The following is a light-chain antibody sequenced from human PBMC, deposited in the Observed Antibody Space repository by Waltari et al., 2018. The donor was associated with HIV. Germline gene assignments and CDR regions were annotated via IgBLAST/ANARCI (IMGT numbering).Light chain of an antibody. CDR3: QQYYSTLRT. CDR1: PSVLYSSNNKNY. V-gene: IGKV4-1*01. Sequence: DIVMTQSPDSLAVSLVERATINCKSSPSVLYSSNNKNYLAWYQQKPGQPPKLLIYWASTRESGVPDRFSGSGSQTDFTLTISSLQAEDVAVYYCQQYYSTLRTFGQGTKVEIK. J-gene: IGKJ1*01. CDR2: WAS.